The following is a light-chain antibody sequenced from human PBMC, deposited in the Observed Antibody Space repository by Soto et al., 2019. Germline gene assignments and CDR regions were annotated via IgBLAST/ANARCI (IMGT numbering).Light chain of an antibody. CDR1: QSVSSSY. CDR3: QQRSNWPT. Sequence: IVLTQSAVTLSLSPVERATLSCMASQSVSSSYLAWYQQKPGQAPRLLIYGASSRATGIPARFSGSGSGTDFTLTISSLEPEDFAVYYCQQRSNWPTVGQGIRLEIK. J-gene: IGKJ5*01. V-gene: IGKV3D-20*02. CDR2: GAS.